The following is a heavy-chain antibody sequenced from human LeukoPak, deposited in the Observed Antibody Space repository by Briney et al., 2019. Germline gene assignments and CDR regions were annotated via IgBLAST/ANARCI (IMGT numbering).Heavy chain of an antibody. CDR2: IKQDGSEK. CDR3: ARDLNGDYPEDSLDI. CDR1: GFTFSSYW. V-gene: IGHV3-7*01. Sequence: GSLRLSCAASGFTFSSYWMSWVRQAPGKGLEWVANIKQDGSEKYYVDSVKGRFTISRDNAKNSLYLQMNSLRPEDTAVYYCARDLNGDYPEDSLDIWGQGTMVTVS. D-gene: IGHD4-17*01. J-gene: IGHJ3*02.